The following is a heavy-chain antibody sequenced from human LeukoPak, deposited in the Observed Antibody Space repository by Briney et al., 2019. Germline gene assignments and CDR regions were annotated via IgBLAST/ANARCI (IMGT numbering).Heavy chain of an antibody. CDR3: AKAEEVEWLPLFDY. CDR2: ISWDGGST. V-gene: IGHV3-43D*03. D-gene: IGHD3-3*01. CDR1: GFTFDDYA. Sequence: PGGSLRLSCAASGFTFDDYAMHWVRQAPGKGLEWVSLISWDGGSTYYADSVKGRFTISRDNSKNSLYLQMNSLRAEDTALYYCAKAEEVEWLPLFDYWGQGTLVTVSS. J-gene: IGHJ4*02.